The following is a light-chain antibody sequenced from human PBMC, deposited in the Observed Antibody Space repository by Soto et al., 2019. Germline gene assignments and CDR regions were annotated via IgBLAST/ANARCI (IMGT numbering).Light chain of an antibody. J-gene: IGLJ3*02. CDR3: AARDDSLNGWV. CDR2: YDD. Sequence: QSVLTQPPSVSEAPRQRVTISCSGGSSNIGNNAVNWYQQVPRKAPKLLIYYDDLVASGVSDRFSGSKSDTSASLAISGLQSEDEAVYYCAARDDSLNGWVFGGGTKLTVL. V-gene: IGLV1-36*01. CDR1: SSNIGNNA.